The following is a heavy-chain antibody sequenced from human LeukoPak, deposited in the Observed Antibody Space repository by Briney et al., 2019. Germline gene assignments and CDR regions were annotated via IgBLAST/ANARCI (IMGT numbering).Heavy chain of an antibody. D-gene: IGHD1-26*01. CDR2: IKSKNDGGTT. CDR1: GFTFSNAW. CDR3: TTWIIYYH. V-gene: IGHV3-15*01. Sequence: GGSLRLSCAASGFTFSNAWMSWVRQAPGEGLEWVGRIKSKNDGGTTDYAAPVKGRFTISRDDSKNTLYLQMNSLKTEDTAVYYCTTWIIYYHWGQGTLVTVSS. J-gene: IGHJ1*01.